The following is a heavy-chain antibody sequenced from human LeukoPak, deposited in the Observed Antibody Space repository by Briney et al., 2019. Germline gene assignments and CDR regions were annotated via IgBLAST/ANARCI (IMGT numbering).Heavy chain of an antibody. V-gene: IGHV3-15*01. Sequence: GGSLRLSCAAPGFTFSNAWMSWVRQAPGNGLEWVGRIKSKTDGGTTDCAAPVKGRFTISRDDSKNTLSLQMNSLKPADTAVYYCTTDLVAWTYYDSSGYYEDYWGPGNLVTVPS. D-gene: IGHD3-22*01. CDR3: TTDLVAWTYYDSSGYYEDY. J-gene: IGHJ4*02. CDR2: IKSKTDGGTT. CDR1: GFTFSNAW.